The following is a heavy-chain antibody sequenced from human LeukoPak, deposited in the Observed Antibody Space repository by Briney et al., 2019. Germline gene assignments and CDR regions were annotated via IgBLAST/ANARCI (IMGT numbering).Heavy chain of an antibody. CDR1: GYTFTGYY. D-gene: IGHD3-10*01. J-gene: IGHJ5*02. CDR2: INPNSGGT. CDR3: ARDRRYYYGSGAFDP. V-gene: IGHV1-2*04. Sequence: ASVKVSCKASGYTFTGYYIHWVRQAPGQGLEWMGWINPNSGGTNYAQKFQGWVTMTRDTSIGTAYMELSRLRSDDTAVYYCARDRRYYYGSGAFDPWGQGTLVTVSS.